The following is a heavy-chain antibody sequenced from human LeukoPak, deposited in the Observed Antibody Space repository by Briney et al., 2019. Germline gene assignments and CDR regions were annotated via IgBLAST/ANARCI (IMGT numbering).Heavy chain of an antibody. CDR2: ISSSSSYI. D-gene: IGHD5-12*01. Sequence: GGSLRLSCAASGFTFSSYSMNWVRQAPGKGLEWVSSISSSSSYIYYADSVKGRFTISRDNAKNSLYLQMNSLRAEDTAVYYCAREGNGYSGYDFGGPDYWGQGTLVTVSS. J-gene: IGHJ4*02. V-gene: IGHV3-21*01. CDR1: GFTFSSYS. CDR3: AREGNGYSGYDFGGPDY.